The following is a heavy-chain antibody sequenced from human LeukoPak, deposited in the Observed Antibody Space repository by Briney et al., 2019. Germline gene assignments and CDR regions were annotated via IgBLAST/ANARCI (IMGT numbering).Heavy chain of an antibody. D-gene: IGHD1-26*01. V-gene: IGHV1-8*03. CDR2: MNPNSGNT. Sequence: ASVKVSCKASGYTFTSYDINWVRQATGQGLEWMGWMNPNSGNTGYAQEFQGRVTITRNTSISTAYMELSSLRSEDTAVYYCARGHRGSYWGGYYFDYWGQGTLVTVSS. J-gene: IGHJ4*02. CDR3: ARGHRGSYWGGYYFDY. CDR1: GYTFTSYD.